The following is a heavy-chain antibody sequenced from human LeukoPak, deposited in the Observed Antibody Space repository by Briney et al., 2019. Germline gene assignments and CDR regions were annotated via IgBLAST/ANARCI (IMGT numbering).Heavy chain of an antibody. CDR2: INHNGNVN. D-gene: IGHD3-16*01. V-gene: IGHV3-7*03. CDR3: ARGGGLDV. Sequence: GGSLRLSCAASGFDFSNYWMYWVRQAPGKGLEWVASINHNGNVNYYVDSVKGRFTISRDNAKNSLYLQMSNLRAEDTAVYFCARGGGLDVWGQGATVTVSS. J-gene: IGHJ6*02. CDR1: GFDFSNYW.